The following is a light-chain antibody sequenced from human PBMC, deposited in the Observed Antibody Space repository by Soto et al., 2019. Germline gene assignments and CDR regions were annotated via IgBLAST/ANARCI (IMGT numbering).Light chain of an antibody. CDR3: LHPENYPLT. V-gene: IGKV1-17*01. J-gene: IGKJ4*01. CDR2: SAS. CDR1: QDIRND. Sequence: DIQMTQSPSSLSASVGDRVTITCRASQDIRNDLGWYQQKPGKAPKRLIFSASTLDSGVPSRFSGSGFGTEFTLTISSLQPEDFATYYFLHPENYPLTLGGGTKVEIK.